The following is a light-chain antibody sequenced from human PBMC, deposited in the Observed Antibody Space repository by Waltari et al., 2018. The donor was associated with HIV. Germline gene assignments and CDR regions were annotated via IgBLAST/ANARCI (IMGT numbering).Light chain of an antibody. CDR2: GAS. V-gene: IGKV3-20*01. CDR3: QQYGNSQA. J-gene: IGKJ1*01. CDR1: QSVSSSY. Sequence: EIVLTQSPGTLSLSPGERATLSCRASQSVSSSYLAWYQQKPGQAPRLIIYGASSRATGIPDRFSGSGSGTDFTLTISRLEPEDFAVYYCQQYGNSQAFGQGTKVEIK.